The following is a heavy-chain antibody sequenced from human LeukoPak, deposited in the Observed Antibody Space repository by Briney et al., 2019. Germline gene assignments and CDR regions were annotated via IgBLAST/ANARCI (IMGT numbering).Heavy chain of an antibody. CDR2: IYPGDSDT. Sequence: GESLKISCKGSGYSFTSYWIGWVRQMPGKGLEWMGIIYPGDSDTRYSPSFQGRVTISADKSISTAYLQWSSLKASDTAMYYCAKTYYYDSSGYDYWGQGTLVTVSS. J-gene: IGHJ4*02. V-gene: IGHV5-51*01. CDR3: AKTYYYDSSGYDY. CDR1: GYSFTSYW. D-gene: IGHD3-22*01.